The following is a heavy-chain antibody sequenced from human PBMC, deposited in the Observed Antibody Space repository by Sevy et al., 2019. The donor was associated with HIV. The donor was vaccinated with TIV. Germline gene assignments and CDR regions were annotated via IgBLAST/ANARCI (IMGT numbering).Heavy chain of an antibody. Sequence: SGPTLVKPTHTLTLTCTFSGLSLSTAGVGVGWIRQPPGKALECLALIYWDEDKRYRTSLRSRLTINKDSSKNQVVLTMTIMDTVETATYYCVHSRMRGNGMDVWGQGTTVTVSS. V-gene: IGHV2-5*02. CDR1: GLSLSTAGVG. CDR2: IYWDEDK. CDR3: VHSRMRGNGMDV. J-gene: IGHJ6*02.